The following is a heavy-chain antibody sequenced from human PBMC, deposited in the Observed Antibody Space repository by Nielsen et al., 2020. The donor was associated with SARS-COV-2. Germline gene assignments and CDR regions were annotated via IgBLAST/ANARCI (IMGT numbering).Heavy chain of an antibody. Sequence: SVKVSCKASGGTFSTSTINWVRQAPGQGLEWMGGILPMLGTAHYEQKFQGRVTITADDSTTTFYMEMSNLRSEDTAVYYCARDRSGNDYYLDSWGQGTLVTVSS. CDR1: GGTFSTST. V-gene: IGHV1-69*13. D-gene: IGHD5-12*01. CDR2: ILPMLGTA. J-gene: IGHJ4*02. CDR3: ARDRSGNDYYLDS.